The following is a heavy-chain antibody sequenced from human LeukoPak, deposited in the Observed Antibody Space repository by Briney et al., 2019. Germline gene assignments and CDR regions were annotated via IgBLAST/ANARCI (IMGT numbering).Heavy chain of an antibody. J-gene: IGHJ4*02. CDR3: VRGCNRASCPYYFDS. D-gene: IGHD2/OR15-2a*01. Sequence: PGGSLRLSCVASGFTFSDYSLNWVRQAPGKGLEWISYIGSAIYYADSVKGRFTISRDNAENSLYLQMNSLRAEDTAVYYCVRGCNRASCPYYFDSWAQGTLVTVSS. CDR1: GFTFSDYS. V-gene: IGHV3-48*04. CDR2: IGSAI.